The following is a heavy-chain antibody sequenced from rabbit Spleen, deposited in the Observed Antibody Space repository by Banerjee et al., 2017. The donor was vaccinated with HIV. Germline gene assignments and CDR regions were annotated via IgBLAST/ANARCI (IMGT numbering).Heavy chain of an antibody. CDR2: IDVSSGST. J-gene: IGHJ6*01. Sequence: QSLEESGGDLVKPGASLTLTCTASGLDFSSSYWICWVRQAPGKGLEWIACIDVSSGSTHYASWAKGRFTISKTSSTTVTLQMTSLTAADTATYFCARDAGTSFSTYGMDLWGPGTLVTVS. CDR3: ARDAGTSFSTYGMDL. CDR1: GLDFSSSYW. V-gene: IGHV1S40*01. D-gene: IGHD8-1*01.